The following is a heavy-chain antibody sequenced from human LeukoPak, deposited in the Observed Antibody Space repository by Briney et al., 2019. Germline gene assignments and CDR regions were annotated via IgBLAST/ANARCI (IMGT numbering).Heavy chain of an antibody. Sequence: SETLSLNCTVSGGAISSSSYYWGCLRQPPGKGLEWIGSIYYSGSTNYNPSLKGRVTISVDTSKSQASLKLSSVTAADTAVYYGGRHGRVGAPYYFDYWGEGTLVTVSS. D-gene: IGHD1-26*01. CDR1: GGAISSSSYY. CDR2: IYYSGST. J-gene: IGHJ4*02. CDR3: GRHGRVGAPYYFDY. V-gene: IGHV4-39*01.